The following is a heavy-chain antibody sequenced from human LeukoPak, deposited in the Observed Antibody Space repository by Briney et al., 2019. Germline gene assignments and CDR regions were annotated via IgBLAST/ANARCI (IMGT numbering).Heavy chain of an antibody. CDR1: GYSFTSYY. Sequence: ASVKVSCKDSGYSFTSYYMHWVGQAPGQGREWMGWINHNSGGTNYGQKFQGRVTMTRDTSISTAYMELSRLRSDDTAVYYCATSSPKCSGGSCYVFDPWGQGTLVTVSS. CDR3: ATSSPKCSGGSCYVFDP. J-gene: IGHJ5*02. CDR2: INHNSGGT. V-gene: IGHV1-2*02. D-gene: IGHD2-15*01.